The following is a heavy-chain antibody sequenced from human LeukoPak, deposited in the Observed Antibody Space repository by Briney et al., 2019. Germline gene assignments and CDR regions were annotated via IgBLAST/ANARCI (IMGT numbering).Heavy chain of an antibody. J-gene: IGHJ4*02. D-gene: IGHD4-23*01. CDR3: ARGSRDYGGNPNPFLIDY. CDR1: GYTFTSYY. CDR2: INPSGGST. V-gene: IGHV1-46*01. Sequence: ASVKVSCKASGYTFTSYYMHWVRQAPGQGLEWMGIINPSGGSTSYAQKFQGRVTMTRDTSTSTVYMELSGLRSEDTAVYYCARGSRDYGGNPNPFLIDYWGRGTLVTVSS.